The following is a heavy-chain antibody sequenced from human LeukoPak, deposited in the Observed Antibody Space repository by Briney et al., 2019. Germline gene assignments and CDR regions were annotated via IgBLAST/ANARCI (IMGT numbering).Heavy chain of an antibody. V-gene: IGHV7-4-1*02. CDR1: GYTFTSYA. CDR3: ARCGFIVATIDSREPPLLPYYYYYYYMDV. Sequence: ASVKVSCKASGYTFTSYAMNWVRQAPGQGLEWMGWINTNTGNPTYAQGFTGRFVFSLDTSVSTAYLQISSLKAEDTAVYYCARCGFIVATIDSREPPLLPYYYYYYYMDVWGKGTTVTVSS. CDR2: INTNTGNP. D-gene: IGHD5-12*01. J-gene: IGHJ6*03.